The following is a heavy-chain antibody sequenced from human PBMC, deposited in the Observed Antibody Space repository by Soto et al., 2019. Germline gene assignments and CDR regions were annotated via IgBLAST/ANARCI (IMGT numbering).Heavy chain of an antibody. J-gene: IGHJ4*02. CDR3: TRITLTRIVGAGSFDY. CDR2: IRSKAYGGTT. V-gene: IGHV3-49*03. D-gene: IGHD1-26*01. CDR1: GFTFGDYP. Sequence: WSLRLSCTVSGFTFGDYPMSWFRQAPGKGLEWVGFIRSKAYGGTTEYAASVKDRFTISRDDSKNIAYLQMNSLETEDTAVYYCTRITLTRIVGAGSFDYWGQGTLVTVSS.